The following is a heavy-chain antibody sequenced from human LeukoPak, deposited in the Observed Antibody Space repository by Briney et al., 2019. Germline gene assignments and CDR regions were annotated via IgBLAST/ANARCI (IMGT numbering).Heavy chain of an antibody. D-gene: IGHD3-10*01. CDR1: GFTFSSYG. CDR3: AKDAAAMVRGADFDY. Sequence: PGGSLRLSCAASGFTFSSYGMHWVRQAPGKGLEWVAFIRYDGSNKYYADSVKGRFTISRDNSKNTLYLQMNSLRAEDTAVYYCAKDAAAMVRGADFDYWGQGTLVTVSS. V-gene: IGHV3-30*02. CDR2: IRYDGSNK. J-gene: IGHJ4*02.